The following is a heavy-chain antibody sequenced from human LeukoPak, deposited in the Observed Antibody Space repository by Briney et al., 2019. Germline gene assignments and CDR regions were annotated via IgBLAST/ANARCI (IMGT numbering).Heavy chain of an antibody. CDR1: GYTFTSYT. V-gene: IGHV1-18*01. CDR3: AREGLSVSGYMEYYFDY. CDR2: ISADNGDT. Sequence: GASVKVSCKASGYTFTSYTIHWVRQAPGQRLEWMGWISADNGDTNYAQKLQGRVTMTTDTSTSTAYMELRSLRSDDTAVYYCAREGLSVSGYMEYYFDYWGQGTLVTVSS. J-gene: IGHJ4*02. D-gene: IGHD5-12*01.